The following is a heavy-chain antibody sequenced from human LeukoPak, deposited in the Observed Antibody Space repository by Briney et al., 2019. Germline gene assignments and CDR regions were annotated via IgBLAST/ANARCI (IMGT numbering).Heavy chain of an antibody. V-gene: IGHV3-23*01. CDR1: GFTFSSYA. Sequence: GGCLSLSCAASGFTFSSYAMSWVRQAPGKGLEWVSAISVSGGSTYYADSVKGRFTISRDNSKNTLYLQMNSLRAEDMAVYYCAKGPVVVAATYYYYGMDVWGQGTTVTVSS. D-gene: IGHD2-15*01. J-gene: IGHJ6*02. CDR2: ISVSGGST. CDR3: AKGPVVVAATYYYYGMDV.